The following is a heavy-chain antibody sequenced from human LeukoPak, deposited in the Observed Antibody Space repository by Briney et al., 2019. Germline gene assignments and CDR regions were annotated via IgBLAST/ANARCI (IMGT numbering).Heavy chain of an antibody. D-gene: IGHD4-17*01. CDR3: AREGTTIGLDY. J-gene: IGHJ4*02. Sequence: SETLSLTCAVSGGSISSSNWWSWVRQPPGKGLEWIGEIYHSGSTNYNPSLKSRVTISVDTSKNQFSLKLSSVTAADTAVYYCAREGTTIGLDYWGQGTLVTVSS. CDR2: IYHSGST. V-gene: IGHV4-4*02. CDR1: GGSISSSNW.